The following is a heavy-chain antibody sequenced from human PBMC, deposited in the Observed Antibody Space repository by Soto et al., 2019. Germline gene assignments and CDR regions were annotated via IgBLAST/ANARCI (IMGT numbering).Heavy chain of an antibody. V-gene: IGHV3-30*03. CDR2: ISYDGSNK. CDR3: VGGQYYFDY. J-gene: IGHJ4*02. CDR1: GFPFTTYG. Sequence: QVQLVESGGGVVQPGRSLRLSCAASGFPFTTYGMHWVREGPGKGLEWVAVISYDGSNKYYAESVKGRFTISRDNSKNTLYLQMNILRPEDTALYYCVGGQYYFDYRGQGTLVTVSS. D-gene: IGHD3-10*01.